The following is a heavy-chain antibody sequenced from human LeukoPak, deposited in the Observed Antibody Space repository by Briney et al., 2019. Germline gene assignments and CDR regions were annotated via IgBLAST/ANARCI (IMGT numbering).Heavy chain of an antibody. D-gene: IGHD3-10*01. Sequence: GASLRVSCKASGYSFNNYGISWVRQAPGQGLEWMGWISAYDGETRCKQNLQGRVTMTTDTSTSTAYMELTSLTTDDTAVYYCARVPSSAHQLFSSYYWGQGTLVTVSS. CDR3: ARVPSSAHQLFSSYY. CDR2: ISAYDGET. J-gene: IGHJ4*02. V-gene: IGHV1-18*01. CDR1: GYSFNNYG.